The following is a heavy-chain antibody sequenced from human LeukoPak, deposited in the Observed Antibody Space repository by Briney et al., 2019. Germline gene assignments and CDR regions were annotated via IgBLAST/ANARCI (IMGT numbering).Heavy chain of an antibody. CDR1: GFTFSTYT. D-gene: IGHD3-22*01. Sequence: GGSLRLSCAASGFTFSTYTMNWVRQAPGKGLEWVSYITSSSSAIYYADSVKGRFTISRDNAKNSLYLQMNSLRAEDTAVYYCARDAYDSFDYWGQGTLVTVSS. CDR2: ITSSSSAI. CDR3: ARDAYDSFDY. V-gene: IGHV3-48*01. J-gene: IGHJ4*02.